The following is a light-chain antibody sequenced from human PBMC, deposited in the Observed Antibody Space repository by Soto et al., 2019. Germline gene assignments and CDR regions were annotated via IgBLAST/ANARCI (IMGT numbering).Light chain of an antibody. CDR2: KVS. CDR1: ESLVATDGITY. V-gene: IGKV2-30*01. CDR3: MQGTHWPRT. Sequence: DVGMTESPVSLPVTLGQPASISCRSSESLVATDGITYLNWFHQRPGQSPRRLIYKVSDRDSGVTDRFRGRGSGTDFTLRIRRVEAEDVGIYYCMQGTHWPRTFGTGTKADIK. J-gene: IGKJ1*01.